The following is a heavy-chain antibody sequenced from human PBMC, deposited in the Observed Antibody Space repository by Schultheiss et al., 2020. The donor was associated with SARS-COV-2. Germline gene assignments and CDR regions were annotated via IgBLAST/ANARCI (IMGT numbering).Heavy chain of an antibody. CDR2: INPNSGGT. Sequence: ASVKVSCKASGYTFTSYAMHWVRQAPGQRLEWMGWINPNSGGTNYAQKFQGRVTMTRDTSISTAYMELSRLRSDDTAVYYCARVYCSSTSCYRALDYWGQGTLVTVSS. V-gene: IGHV1-2*02. J-gene: IGHJ4*02. CDR1: GYTFTSYA. CDR3: ARVYCSSTSCYRALDY. D-gene: IGHD2-2*02.